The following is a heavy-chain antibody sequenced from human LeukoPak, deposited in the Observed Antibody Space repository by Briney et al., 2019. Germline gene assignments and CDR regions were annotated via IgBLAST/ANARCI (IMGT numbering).Heavy chain of an antibody. Sequence: GASVKVSCKASGYTFTNYYMHWVRQAPGKGLEWMGGFDPEDGETIYAQKFQGRVTMTEDTSTDTAYMELSSLRSEDTAVYYCATTPGSVLDWGQGTLVTVSS. CDR1: GYTFTNYY. CDR3: ATTPGSVLD. V-gene: IGHV1-24*01. J-gene: IGHJ4*02. CDR2: FDPEDGET. D-gene: IGHD1-26*01.